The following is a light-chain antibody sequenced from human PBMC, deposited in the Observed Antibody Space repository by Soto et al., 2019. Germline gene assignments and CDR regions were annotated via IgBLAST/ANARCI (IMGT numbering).Light chain of an antibody. CDR2: ETS. CDR1: TGTVTSSHS. V-gene: IGLV7-46*01. J-gene: IGLJ3*02. Sequence: QAVVTQEPSLTVSPGGTVTLTCGSSTGTVTSSHSPYWFQQRPGQAPRTLIYETSNKYSWTPARFSGSLLGGKAALTLSGAQPEDEADYYCLFPDSGARVFGGGTKLTVL. CDR3: LFPDSGARV.